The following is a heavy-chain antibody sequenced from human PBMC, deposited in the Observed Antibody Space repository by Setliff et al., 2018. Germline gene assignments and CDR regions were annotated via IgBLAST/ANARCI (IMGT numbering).Heavy chain of an antibody. Sequence: PGGSLRLSCAASGFTVSSNYMSWVRQAPGKGLEWVAVIWYDGSNKYYADSVKGRFTISRDNSKNTLYLQMNSLRAEDTAVYYCAKNFRLTPADLNAFDIWGQGTMVTVSS. CDR3: AKNFRLTPADLNAFDI. V-gene: IGHV3-33*08. CDR1: GFTVSSNY. J-gene: IGHJ3*02. D-gene: IGHD4-17*01. CDR2: IWYDGSNK.